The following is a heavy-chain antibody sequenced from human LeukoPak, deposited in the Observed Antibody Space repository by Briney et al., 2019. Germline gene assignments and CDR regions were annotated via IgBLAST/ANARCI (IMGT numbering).Heavy chain of an antibody. J-gene: IGHJ6*02. CDR1: GGSISSYY. D-gene: IGHD3-10*01. CDR3: ARTIMVRGVTPYYYYGMDV. V-gene: IGHV4-4*07. Sequence: SETLSLTCTVSGGSISSYYWSWIRQPAGKGLEWIGRIYTSGSTNYNPSLKSRVTMSVDTSKNQFSLKLSSVTAADTAVYYCARTIMVRGVTPYYYYGMDVWGQGTTVTVSS. CDR2: IYTSGST.